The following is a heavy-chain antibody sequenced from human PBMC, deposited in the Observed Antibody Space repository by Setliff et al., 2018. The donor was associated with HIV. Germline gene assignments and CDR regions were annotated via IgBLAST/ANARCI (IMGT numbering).Heavy chain of an antibody. CDR3: ARGDGYYDFWSGYSPECYYFDY. J-gene: IGHJ4*02. CDR2: INPNSGGT. V-gene: IGHV1-2*02. CDR1: GYTFTGYY. Sequence: GASVKVSCKASGYTFTGYYMHWVRQAPGQGLEWMGWINPNSGGTNYAQKFQGRVTMTRDTSISTAYMELSRLRSDDTAVYYCARGDGYYDFWSGYSPECYYFDYWGQGTLVTVSS. D-gene: IGHD3-3*01.